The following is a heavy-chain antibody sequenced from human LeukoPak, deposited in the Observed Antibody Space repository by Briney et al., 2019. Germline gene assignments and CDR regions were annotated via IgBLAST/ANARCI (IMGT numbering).Heavy chain of an antibody. V-gene: IGHV4-30-2*01. CDR1: GGSISSGGYY. J-gene: IGHJ4*02. CDR2: IYHSGST. D-gene: IGHD6-13*01. CDR3: ARGSSSWLDY. Sequence: PSQTLSLTCTVPGGSISSGGYYWSWIRQPPGKGLEWIGYIYHSGSTYYNPSLKSRVTISVDRSKNQFSLKLSSVTAADTAMYYCARGSSSWLDYWGQGTLVTVSS.